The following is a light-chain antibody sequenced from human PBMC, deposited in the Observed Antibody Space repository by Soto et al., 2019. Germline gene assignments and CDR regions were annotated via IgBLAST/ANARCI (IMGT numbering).Light chain of an antibody. CDR1: SSNIGAGYD. V-gene: IGLV1-40*01. CDR3: QSYDSSRSSFYV. Sequence: QSVLTQPPSVSGAPGQRVTISCTGSSSNIGAGYDVHWYQQLPGTAPKLLIYGNSNRPSGVPDRFSGSKSGTSASLVITGLQAEDEADYYCQSYDSSRSSFYVFGPGTKLTVL. CDR2: GNS. J-gene: IGLJ1*01.